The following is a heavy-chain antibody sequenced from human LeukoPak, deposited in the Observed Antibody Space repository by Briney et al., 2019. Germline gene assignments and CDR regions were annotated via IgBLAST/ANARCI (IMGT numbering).Heavy chain of an antibody. V-gene: IGHV3-7*01. CDR2: IKRDGSEK. CDR3: RVYSSSYSYYYYMDV. Sequence: AGGSLRLSCAASGFTFSSYWMTWVRQAPGKGLEWVANIKRDGSEKYYVDSVKGRLTISRDNAKNSLYLQMNSLRSEDTAVYYCRVYSSSYSYYYYMDVWGKGTTVTVSS. D-gene: IGHD6-6*01. CDR1: GFTFSSYW. J-gene: IGHJ6*03.